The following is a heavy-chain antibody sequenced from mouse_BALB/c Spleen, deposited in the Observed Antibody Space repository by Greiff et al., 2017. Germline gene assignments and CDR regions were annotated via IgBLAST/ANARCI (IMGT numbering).Heavy chain of an antibody. D-gene: IGHD2-14*01. CDR1: GFTFSSYT. Sequence: EVQGVESGGGLVKPGGSLKLSCAASGFTFSSYTMSWVRQTPEKRLEWVATISSGGGNTYYPDSVKGRFTISRDNAKNNLYLQMSSLRSEDTALYYCARCYRYDGFAYWGQGTLVTVSA. CDR2: ISSGGGNT. CDR3: ARCYRYDGFAY. J-gene: IGHJ3*01. V-gene: IGHV5-9*03.